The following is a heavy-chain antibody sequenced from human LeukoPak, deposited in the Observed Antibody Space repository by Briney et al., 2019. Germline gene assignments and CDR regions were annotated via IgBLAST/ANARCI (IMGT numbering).Heavy chain of an antibody. J-gene: IGHJ4*02. CDR2: ISSSSNTI. V-gene: IGHV3-48*01. Sequence: GGSLRLSCAASGFTFSTYTMNWVRQAPGKGLEWLSHISSSSNTIYYADSVKGRFIIPRDNAKNSLYLQMNSLRAEDTAVYYCARPMFYGSGSDVFDYWGQGTLVTVSS. CDR3: ARPMFYGSGSDVFDY. CDR1: GFTFSTYT. D-gene: IGHD3-10*01.